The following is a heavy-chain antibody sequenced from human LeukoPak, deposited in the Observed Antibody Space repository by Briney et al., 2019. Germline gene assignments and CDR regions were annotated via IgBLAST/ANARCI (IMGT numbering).Heavy chain of an antibody. CDR2: INPNSGGT. J-gene: IGHJ4*02. CDR3: ARDLRYCSGGSCYSAPTFGY. CDR1: GYTFTGYY. V-gene: IGHV1-2*06. D-gene: IGHD2-15*01. Sequence: ASVKVSCKASGYTFTGYYMHWVRQAPGQGLEWMGRINPNSGGTNYAQKFQGRVTMTRDTSISTAYMELSRLRSDDAAVYYCARDLRYCSGGSCYSAPTFGYWGQGTLVTVSS.